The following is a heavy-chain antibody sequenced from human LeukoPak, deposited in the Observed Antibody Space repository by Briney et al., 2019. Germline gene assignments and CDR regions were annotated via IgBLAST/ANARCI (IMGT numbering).Heavy chain of an antibody. CDR2: ISSSDTYI. Sequence: GGSLRLSCAASGFTFSSYSMNWVRQAPGKGLEWVSSISSSDTYIYHADSVKGRFTISRDNAKNSLYLQMNSLRVEDTAVYYCASGDGSSYWGQGTLVTVSS. CDR3: ASGDGSSY. J-gene: IGHJ4*02. D-gene: IGHD6-6*01. CDR1: GFTFSSYS. V-gene: IGHV3-21*01.